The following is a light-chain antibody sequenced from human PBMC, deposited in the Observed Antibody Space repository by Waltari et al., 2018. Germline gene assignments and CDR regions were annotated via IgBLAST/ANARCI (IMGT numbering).Light chain of an antibody. CDR2: DAS. CDR3: QQRGDWPRLT. V-gene: IGKV3-11*01. J-gene: IGKJ1*01. CDR1: QSVSSY. Sequence: EIVLTQSPGTLSLSPGERATLSCRASQSVSSYLAWYQQKPGQAPRLLIYDASKRANGIPARFSGSGSGTDFTLTISSLEPEDFAVYYCQQRGDWPRLTFGQGTKVEIK.